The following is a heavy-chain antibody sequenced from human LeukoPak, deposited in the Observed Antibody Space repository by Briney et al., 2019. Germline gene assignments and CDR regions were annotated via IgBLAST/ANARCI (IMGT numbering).Heavy chain of an antibody. D-gene: IGHD3-3*01. V-gene: IGHV3-21*01. CDR1: GFTFGDYA. J-gene: IGHJ3*02. Sequence: GSLSLSCTASGFTFGDYAMNWVRQAPGKGLEWVSSISGSSSYIYYADSMKGRFTISRDNAKKSLYLQMNSLRAEDTAVYYCARGDPDISFGVAGEAFDIWGQGTMVTVSS. CDR3: ARGDPDISFGVAGEAFDI. CDR2: ISGSSSYI.